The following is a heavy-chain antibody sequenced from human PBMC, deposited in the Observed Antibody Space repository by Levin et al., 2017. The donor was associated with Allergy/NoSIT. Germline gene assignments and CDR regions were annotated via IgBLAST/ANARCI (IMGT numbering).Heavy chain of an antibody. J-gene: IGHJ4*02. CDR2: IYYSGST. CDR3: ARQPAIVRGVTALDY. D-gene: IGHD3-10*01. V-gene: IGHV4-59*08. CDR1: GGSISSYY. Sequence: SETLSLTCTVSGGSISSYYWSWIRQPPGKGLEWIGYIYYSGSTNYNPSLKSRVTISVDTSKNQFSLKLSSVTAADTAVYYCARQPAIVRGVTALDYWGQGTLVTVSS.